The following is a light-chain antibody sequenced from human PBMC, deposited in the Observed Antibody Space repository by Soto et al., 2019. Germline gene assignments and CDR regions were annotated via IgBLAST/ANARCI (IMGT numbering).Light chain of an antibody. Sequence: QSVLTQPPSASGTPGQRVTISCSGSSSNIGSYTVNWYQQLPGTAPKLFIYSNNQRPSGVPDRFSGSKSGTSASLAISGLQSEDEADYYCAAWDDSLTGLYVFGTGTKLTVL. CDR3: AAWDDSLTGLYV. CDR2: SNN. CDR1: SSNIGSYT. V-gene: IGLV1-44*01. J-gene: IGLJ1*01.